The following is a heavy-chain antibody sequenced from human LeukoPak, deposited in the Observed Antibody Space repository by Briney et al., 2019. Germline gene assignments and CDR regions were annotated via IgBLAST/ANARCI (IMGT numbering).Heavy chain of an antibody. Sequence: GGSLRLSCAASGFMFRDCGMHWVRQAPGKGLEWVSFIWNDGRSEHYADSVQRRFSVSRDNSDNTLYLHMTNLRPDDTAVYYCAKDPGATAWGYYMDVWGTGTTVTVSS. D-gene: IGHD7-27*01. V-gene: IGHV3-30*02. CDR1: GFMFRDCG. CDR3: AKDPGATAWGYYMDV. J-gene: IGHJ6*03. CDR2: IWNDGRSE.